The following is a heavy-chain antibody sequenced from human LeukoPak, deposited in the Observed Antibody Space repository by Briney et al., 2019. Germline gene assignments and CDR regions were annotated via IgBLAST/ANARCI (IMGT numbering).Heavy chain of an antibody. D-gene: IGHD5-24*01. CDR3: ARGSRDGWFDP. V-gene: IGHV3-21*01. CDR1: GFTFPSYT. J-gene: IGHJ5*02. Sequence: GGSLRLSCAASGFTFPSYTMNWVRQAPGKGLEWVSSSSSRSSYIFYADSVKGRFSISRDNPKNSLYLQMNSLRAEDTAVYYCARGSRDGWFDPWGQGTLVTVSS. CDR2: SSSRSSYI.